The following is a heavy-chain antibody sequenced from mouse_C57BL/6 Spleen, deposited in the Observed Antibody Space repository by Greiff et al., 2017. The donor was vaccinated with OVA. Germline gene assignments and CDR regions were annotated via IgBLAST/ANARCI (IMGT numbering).Heavy chain of an antibody. CDR3: ARSAGDYDDGDWYVDV. D-gene: IGHD2-4*01. V-gene: IGHV1-85*01. Sequence: QVQLKESGPELVKPGASVKLSCKASGYTFTSYDINWVKQRPGQGLEWIGWIYPRDGSPKYNEKFKGKATLPVDPSSSTAYMERHSLTSEDSAVYFGARSAGDYDDGDWYVDVWGTGTTVTVSS. J-gene: IGHJ1*03. CDR1: GYTFTSYD. CDR2: IYPRDGSP.